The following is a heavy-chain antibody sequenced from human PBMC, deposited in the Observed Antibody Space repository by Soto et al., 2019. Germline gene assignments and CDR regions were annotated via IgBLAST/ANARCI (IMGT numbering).Heavy chain of an antibody. D-gene: IGHD2-21*02. J-gene: IGHJ4*02. CDR3: ARELLRVVTAIPRTIPGY. CDR1: GFTFSSYG. Sequence: QVQLVESGGGVVQPGRSLRLSCAASGFTFSSYGMHWVRQAPGKGLEWVAVIWYDGSNKYYADSVKGRFTISRDNSKNTLYLQMNSLRAEDTAVYYCARELLRVVTAIPRTIPGYWGQGTLVTVSS. V-gene: IGHV3-33*01. CDR2: IWYDGSNK.